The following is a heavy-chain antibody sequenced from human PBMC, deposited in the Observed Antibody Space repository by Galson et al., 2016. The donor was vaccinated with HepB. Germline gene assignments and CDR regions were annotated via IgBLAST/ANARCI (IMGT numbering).Heavy chain of an antibody. Sequence: SLRLSCAASGFKFSTFDMNWVRQAPGKGLKWISDITTTGGTVNYADSVRGRFTISRDNARSSVFLQMDSLRPEDTAVYYCAGGDSSGWDYFDHWGQGILVTVSS. CDR3: AGGDSSGWDYFDH. CDR2: ITTTGGTV. V-gene: IGHV3-48*03. CDR1: GFKFSTFD. D-gene: IGHD6-19*01. J-gene: IGHJ4*02.